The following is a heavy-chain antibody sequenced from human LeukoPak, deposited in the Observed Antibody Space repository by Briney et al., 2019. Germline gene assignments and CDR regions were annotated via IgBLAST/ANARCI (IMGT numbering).Heavy chain of an antibody. V-gene: IGHV1-18*01. CDR1: GYTFTSYG. J-gene: IGHJ4*02. CDR2: ISAYNGDK. Sequence: GASVKVSCKASGYTFTSYGISWVRQAPGQGLEWMGWISAYNGDKNYAQKLQGRVTMTTDTSTSTAYMELRSLRSDDTAVYYCARAPYYYDSSGYSPFDYWGQGTLVTVSS. D-gene: IGHD3-22*01. CDR3: ARAPYYYDSSGYSPFDY.